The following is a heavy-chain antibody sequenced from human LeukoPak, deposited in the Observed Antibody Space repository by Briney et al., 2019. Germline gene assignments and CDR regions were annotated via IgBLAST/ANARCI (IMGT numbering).Heavy chain of an antibody. V-gene: IGHV3-21*01. CDR1: GFTFSPYS. D-gene: IGHD2-2*01. CDR3: ARDSCSSTACYSYYMDV. CDR2: XSSSGDYI. J-gene: IGHJ6*03. Sequence: GGSLRLSCTASGFTFSPYSTIWVRQAPGKGLXXXXXXSSSGDYIYYAESLKGRFTISRDNAKNSVYLQMNSLRAEDTAVYFCARDSCSSTACYSYYMDVWGNGTAVTVSS.